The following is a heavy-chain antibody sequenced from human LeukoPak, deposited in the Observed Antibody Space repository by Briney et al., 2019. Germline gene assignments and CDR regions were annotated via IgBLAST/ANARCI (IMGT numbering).Heavy chain of an antibody. CDR2: ISGGGGNT. V-gene: IGHV3-23*01. Sequence: GGSLRLSCAASGFTFSSSAMSWVRQAPGKGLEWVSAISGGGGNTYYADSVKGRFTISRDNFKNTLYLQMNSLRAEDTAVYYCAKCSTYCSGGSCYSYYYYGMDVWGQGTTVTVSS. J-gene: IGHJ6*02. CDR1: GFTFSSSA. D-gene: IGHD2-15*01. CDR3: AKCSTYCSGGSCYSYYYYGMDV.